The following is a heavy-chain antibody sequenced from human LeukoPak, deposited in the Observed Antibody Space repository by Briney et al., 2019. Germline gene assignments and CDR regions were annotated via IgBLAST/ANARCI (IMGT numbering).Heavy chain of an antibody. CDR2: IYTSGST. Sequence: SETLSLTCTVSGASISSNYWSWIRQPAGKGLEWIGRIYTSGSTNYNPSLKSRVTMSADTSKNQFSLELSSVTAADTAVYYCARETPRTLIDYWGQGTLVTVSS. D-gene: IGHD1/OR15-1a*01. V-gene: IGHV4-4*07. CDR1: GASISSNY. CDR3: ARETPRTLIDY. J-gene: IGHJ4*02.